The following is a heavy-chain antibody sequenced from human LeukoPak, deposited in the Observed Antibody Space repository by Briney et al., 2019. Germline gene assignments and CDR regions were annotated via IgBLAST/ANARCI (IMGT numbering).Heavy chain of an antibody. D-gene: IGHD6-19*01. Sequence: GGSLRLSCAGSGVTFTDYWMHWVRQAPGKGLEWVSAISGSGGSTYYADSVKGRFTISRDNSKNTLYLQMNSLRAEDTAVYYCAKDLYSSGWYLNYFDYWGQGTLVTVSS. J-gene: IGHJ4*02. V-gene: IGHV3-23*01. CDR1: GVTFTDYW. CDR2: ISGSGGST. CDR3: AKDLYSSGWYLNYFDY.